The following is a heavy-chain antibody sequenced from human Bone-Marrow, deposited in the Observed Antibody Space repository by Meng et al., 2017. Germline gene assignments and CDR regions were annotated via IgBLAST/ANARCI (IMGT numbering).Heavy chain of an antibody. CDR1: GFTFSSYS. V-gene: IGHV3-21*01. D-gene: IGHD3-16*01. Sequence: GESLKISCAASGFTFSSYSMNWVRQAPGKGLEWVSSISSSSSYIYYADSVKGRFTISRDNAKNSLYLQMNSLRAEDTAVYYCAREGGRYDDSSTIDYWGQGTLVTVSS. CDR2: ISSSSSYI. J-gene: IGHJ4*02. CDR3: AREGGRYDDSSTIDY.